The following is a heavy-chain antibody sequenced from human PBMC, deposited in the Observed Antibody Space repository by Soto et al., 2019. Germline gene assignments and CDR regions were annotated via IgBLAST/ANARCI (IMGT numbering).Heavy chain of an antibody. Sequence: AVKVCCKAPGYTFTSNGIHWVSQAPGQRLEWTGWINAGNGNTKYSEKFQGRVTITGDTSASTAYLELSSLRSEDTAVYYCARNTNDIFTYYRDHYYRHYVCGQ. CDR3: ARNTNDIFTYYRDHYYRHYV. J-gene: IGHJ3*01. D-gene: IGHD2-8*01. CDR1: GYTFTSNG. V-gene: IGHV1-3*01. CDR2: INAGNGNT.